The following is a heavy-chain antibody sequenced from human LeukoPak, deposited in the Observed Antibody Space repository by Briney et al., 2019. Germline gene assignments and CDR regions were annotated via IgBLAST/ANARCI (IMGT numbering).Heavy chain of an antibody. CDR3: SNPGDDSGGYYSWYFDL. D-gene: IGHD3-22*01. V-gene: IGHV3-33*06. CDR2: ISDDGSNR. CDR1: GFKFSNYG. Sequence: GRSLRLSCAASGFKFSNYGIHWARQAPGKGLEWVAVISDDGSNRYYAGSVKGRFTISRDNSKNTMYLQMNSLRAEDTAVYFSSNPGDDSGGYYSWYFDLWGRGTLSVSPQ. J-gene: IGHJ2*01.